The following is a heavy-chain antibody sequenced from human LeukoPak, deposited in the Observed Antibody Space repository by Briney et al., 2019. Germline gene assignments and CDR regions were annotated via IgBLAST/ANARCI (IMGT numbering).Heavy chain of an antibody. CDR2: IYHSGSI. CDR1: DYSISSGYY. J-gene: IGHJ4*02. D-gene: IGHD5-12*01. CDR3: ARHCGYNSACYYFDD. V-gene: IGHV4-38-2*02. Sequence: SETLSLTCSVSDYSISSGYYWGWIRQPPGKGLEWIGTIYHSGSIYYNPSLKSRVTISVDTSKNQFSLKLTSVTAADTAVYYCARHCGYNSACYYFDDWGQGTLVTVSS.